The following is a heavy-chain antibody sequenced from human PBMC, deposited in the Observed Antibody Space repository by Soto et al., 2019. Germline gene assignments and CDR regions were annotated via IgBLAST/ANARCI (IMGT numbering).Heavy chain of an antibody. Sequence: SETLSLTCTVSGGSISSYYWSWIRQPPGKGLEWIGYIYYSGSTNYNPSLKSRVTISVDTSKNQFSLKLSSVTAADTAVYYCARSVDTAMVPFDYWGQGTLVPVSS. J-gene: IGHJ4*02. D-gene: IGHD5-18*01. CDR2: IYYSGST. V-gene: IGHV4-59*01. CDR3: ARSVDTAMVPFDY. CDR1: GGSISSYY.